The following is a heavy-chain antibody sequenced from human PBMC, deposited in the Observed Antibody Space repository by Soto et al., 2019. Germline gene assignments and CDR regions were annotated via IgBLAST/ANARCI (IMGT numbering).Heavy chain of an antibody. D-gene: IGHD3-9*01. CDR1: GGTCSSYT. CDR3: ARPGTISPASGMDV. J-gene: IGHJ6*04. Sequence: QVQLVQSVAELKKPSSSVKFSCTASGGTCSSYTISWVRQAPGHGLEWMGRISPILGIANYAQKFQGRVTITADKSTSTASMELSSLRSEDTAVYYCARPGTISPASGMDVWGKGTTVTVSS. CDR2: ISPILGIA. V-gene: IGHV1-69*02.